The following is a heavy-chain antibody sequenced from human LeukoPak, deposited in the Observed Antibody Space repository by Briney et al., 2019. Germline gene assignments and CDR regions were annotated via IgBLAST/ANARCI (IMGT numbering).Heavy chain of an antibody. D-gene: IGHD3-22*01. CDR3: TRNYYDRTGSLFY. V-gene: IGHV3-15*01. Sequence: KTGGSLRLSCAASGFTFSNAWMSWVRQAPGKGLEWVGRIKTKTDGGTTDYAAPVKGRFTISRDDSKNTLYLQMNSLKTEDTAVYFCTRNYYDRTGSLFYWGQGTLATVSS. CDR1: GFTFSNAW. CDR2: IKTKTDGGTT. J-gene: IGHJ4*02.